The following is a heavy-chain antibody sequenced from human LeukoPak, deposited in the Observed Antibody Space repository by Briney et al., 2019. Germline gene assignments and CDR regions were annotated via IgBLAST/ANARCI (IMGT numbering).Heavy chain of an antibody. D-gene: IGHD3-22*01. CDR2: ISGSGGST. Sequence: PGGSLRLSCAASGFTFSSYAMSWVRQAPGKGLEWVSAISGSGGSTYYAGSVKGRFTISRDNSKNTLYLQMNSLRAEDTAVYYCAKDASYYDSSGSYYFDYWGQGTLVTVSS. CDR3: AKDASYYDSSGSYYFDY. V-gene: IGHV3-23*01. J-gene: IGHJ4*02. CDR1: GFTFSSYA.